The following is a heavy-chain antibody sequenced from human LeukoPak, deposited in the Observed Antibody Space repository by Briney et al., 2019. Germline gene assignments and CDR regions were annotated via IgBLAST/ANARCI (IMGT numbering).Heavy chain of an antibody. D-gene: IGHD4-23*01. CDR3: ARGRGYSTFDY. V-gene: IGHV3-7*01. Sequence: PGGSLRLSCEASAFTFSSYWMSWVRQAPGKGLEWVANMKEDGGEINYVDSVKGRFTISRDNAKNSLFLQMNSLRVEDTAVYYCARGRGYSTFDYWGQGTLVTVSS. J-gene: IGHJ4*02. CDR1: AFTFSSYW. CDR2: MKEDGGEI.